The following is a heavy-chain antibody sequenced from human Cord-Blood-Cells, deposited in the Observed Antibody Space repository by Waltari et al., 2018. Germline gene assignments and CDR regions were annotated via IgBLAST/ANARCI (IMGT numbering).Heavy chain of an antibody. CDR2: FDPEEGEK. Sequence: QVQLVQSGAEVKKPGASVKVSCKVSRYTLTALSMHWVRQAPGKGLEWMGGFDPEEGEKNYAQKFQCRVTMSEDTSTATACMELSCVGSENTAVKYLASYRLVVPAAMRYLESDPCGQGTLVTVS. J-gene: IGHJ5*02. D-gene: IGHD2-2*01. CDR1: RYTLTALS. CDR3: ASYRLVVPAAMRYLESDP. V-gene: IGHV1-24*01.